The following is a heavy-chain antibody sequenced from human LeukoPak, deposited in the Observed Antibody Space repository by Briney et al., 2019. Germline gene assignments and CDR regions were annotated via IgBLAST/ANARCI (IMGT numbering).Heavy chain of an antibody. CDR1: GFTFSNSD. V-gene: IGHV3-23*01. CDR2: IRGRGYSA. Sequence: GGSLRPSCTASGFTFSNSDMNWVRQAPGQGLEWVSSIRGRGYSAEFTNSVKGRFTISRDNSKNTPYLQLNSLRAEDTALYYCAKCAKTPEGGSGWCNWCDAWGQGTLVTVSS. D-gene: IGHD3-3*01. CDR3: AKCAKTPEGGSGWCNWCDA. J-gene: IGHJ5*02.